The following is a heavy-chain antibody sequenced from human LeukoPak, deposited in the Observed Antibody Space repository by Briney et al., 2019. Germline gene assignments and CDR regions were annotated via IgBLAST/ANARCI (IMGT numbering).Heavy chain of an antibody. CDR1: GYSISSGYY. J-gene: IGHJ5*02. CDR2: IYSTGSA. V-gene: IGHV4-4*07. CDR3: ARVADYGGYVGGDWIDP. D-gene: IGHD4-17*01. Sequence: SETLSLTCTVSGYSISSGYYWSWIRQPAGQGLEWIGRIYSTGSANYNPSLKSRVTMSVDTSENQFSLKLSSVTAADTAVYYCARVADYGGYVGGDWIDPWGQGTLVTVSS.